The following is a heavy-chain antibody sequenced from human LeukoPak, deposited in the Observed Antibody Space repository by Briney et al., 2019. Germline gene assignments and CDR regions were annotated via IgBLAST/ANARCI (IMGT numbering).Heavy chain of an antibody. CDR1: GFSFCNYG. Sequence: GLPLRISCAASGFSFCNYGMHWGRHSPCMGPQWLAVVSFDGSIEYYADSVKGRFTISGDDSTNTLYLQMNSLRPEDTALYYCAKDLQHLVRTLSFDYWGQGTLVTVSS. CDR3: AKDLQHLVRTLSFDY. D-gene: IGHD6-13*01. CDR2: VSFDGSIE. J-gene: IGHJ4*02. V-gene: IGHV3-30*18.